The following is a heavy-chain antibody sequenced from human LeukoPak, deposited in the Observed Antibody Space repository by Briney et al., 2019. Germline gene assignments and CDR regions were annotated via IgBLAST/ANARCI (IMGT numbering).Heavy chain of an antibody. Sequence: GGALEISFCASGFPLSSYWMHWGREAPGKGPEGVSGISWNSGSIGYADSVKGRFTISRDNAKNSLYLQMNSLRAEDTALYYCAKVYSSSWYGFDYWGQGTLVTVSS. V-gene: IGHV3-9*01. D-gene: IGHD6-13*01. J-gene: IGHJ4*02. CDR1: GFPLSSYW. CDR3: AKVYSSSWYGFDY. CDR2: ISWNSGSI.